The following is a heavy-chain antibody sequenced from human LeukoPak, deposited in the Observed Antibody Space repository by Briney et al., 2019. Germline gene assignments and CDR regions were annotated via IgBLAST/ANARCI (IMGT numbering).Heavy chain of an antibody. CDR2: INHSRST. CDR3: ARRAPSRRITMVRGAPPVAFDI. Sequence: PSETLSLTCAVYGGSFSDYYWSWIRQPPGKGLEWIGEINHSRSTNYNPSLKSRVTISVDTSKKQFSLKLSPVTAADTAVYYCARRAPSRRITMVRGAPPVAFDIWGQGTMVTVSS. D-gene: IGHD3-10*01. V-gene: IGHV4-34*01. CDR1: GGSFSDYY. J-gene: IGHJ3*02.